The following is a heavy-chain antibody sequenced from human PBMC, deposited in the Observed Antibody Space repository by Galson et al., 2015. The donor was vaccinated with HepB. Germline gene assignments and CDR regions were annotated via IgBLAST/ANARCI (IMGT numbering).Heavy chain of an antibody. CDR3: ATTTYYYESSSKGDYYYYGMDV. CDR2: IIPILGIT. V-gene: IGHV1-69*02. J-gene: IGHJ6*02. CDR1: GYTFRDYF. Sequence: SVKVSCKASGYTFRDYFLHWLRQAPGQGLEWMGRIIPILGITNYAQKFQGRVTVTADKSTNTAYMELSSLRSEDTAVYFCATTTYYYESSSKGDYYYYGMDVRGQGTTVTVSS. D-gene: IGHD3-22*01.